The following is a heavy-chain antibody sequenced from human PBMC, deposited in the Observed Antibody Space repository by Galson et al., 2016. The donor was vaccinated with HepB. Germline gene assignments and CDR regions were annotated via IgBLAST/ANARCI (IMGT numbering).Heavy chain of an antibody. J-gene: IGHJ4*02. CDR1: GFTLSSYA. CDR3: AKGTTLQVHFGYFDH. CDR2: ISGSGAST. Sequence: SLRLSCAASGFTLSSYAMSWVRQAPGKGLEWVSDISGSGASTYYADSVKGRFTISRDNSKNTLYLQMNSLRVGDTAVYYCAKGTTLQVHFGYFDHWGQGTLVTVSS. D-gene: IGHD1/OR15-1a*01. V-gene: IGHV3-23*01.